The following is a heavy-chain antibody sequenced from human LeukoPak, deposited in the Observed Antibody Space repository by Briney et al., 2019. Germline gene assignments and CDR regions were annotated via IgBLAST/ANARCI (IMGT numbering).Heavy chain of an antibody. CDR3: VKSQSRYCSVGSCYAIH. Sequence: GGSLRLSCAASGFTFSDYGMTWVRQAPGKGLEWVSAISGSGGATYYAHSLKGRFTVSRDNSKNTLFLQMNSLRAEDTAVYYCVKSQSRYCSVGSCYAIHWGQGTLVTVSS. D-gene: IGHD2-15*01. CDR1: GFTFSDYG. CDR2: ISGSGGAT. V-gene: IGHV3-23*01. J-gene: IGHJ4*02.